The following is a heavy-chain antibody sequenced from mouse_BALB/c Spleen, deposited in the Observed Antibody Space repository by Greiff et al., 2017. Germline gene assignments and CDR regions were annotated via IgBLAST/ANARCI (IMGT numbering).Heavy chain of an antibody. CDR2: IYPYNGGT. J-gene: IGHJ2*01. D-gene: IGHD2-14*01. Sequence: DVQLQESGPELVKPGASVKISCKASGYTFTDYNMHWVKQSHGKSLEWIGYIYPYNGGTGYNQKFKSKATLTVDNSSSTAYMELRSLTSEDSAVYYCASGYRYDGYYFDYWGQGTTLTVSS. CDR3: ASGYRYDGYYFDY. V-gene: IGHV1S29*02. CDR1: GYTFTDYN.